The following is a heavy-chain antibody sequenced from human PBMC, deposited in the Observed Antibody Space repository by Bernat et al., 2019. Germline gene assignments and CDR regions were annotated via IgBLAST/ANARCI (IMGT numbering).Heavy chain of an antibody. V-gene: IGHV4-39*01. Sequence: QVQLQESGPGLVKPSETLSLTCTVSGGSISSSYYWGWIRQPPGKGLEWIGSFYSSGSTYYNPSLKSRLTMSVDMSKNQFSLKLSSVTAADTAVYFCARHYCSGGSCYGLGDYWGQGALVTVSS. CDR1: GGSISSSYY. D-gene: IGHD2-15*01. CDR3: ARHYCSGGSCYGLGDY. CDR2: FYSSGST. J-gene: IGHJ4*02.